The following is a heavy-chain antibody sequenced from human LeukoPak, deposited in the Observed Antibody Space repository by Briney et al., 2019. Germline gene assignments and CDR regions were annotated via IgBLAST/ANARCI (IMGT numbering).Heavy chain of an antibody. CDR1: GITFNNYW. CDR2: IKSGGSVT. CDR3: ATGLLAAYEI. Sequence: GGSLRLSCAASGITFNNYWMHWVRQVPGKGLVWVSLIKSGGSVTLYADSVTGRFTISRDDTKKTLYLQMNSLRAEDTAVYYCATGLLAAYEIWGQGTAVTVSS. D-gene: IGHD1-14*01. J-gene: IGHJ3*02. V-gene: IGHV3-74*03.